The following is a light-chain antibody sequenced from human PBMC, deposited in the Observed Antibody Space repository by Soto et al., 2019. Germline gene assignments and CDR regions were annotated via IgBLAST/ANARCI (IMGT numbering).Light chain of an antibody. V-gene: IGKV3-20*01. Sequence: PVERATLSCKTSRSVTNNYLAWHQQKPGQTPRLLIYGASSRATGIPDRFSGSGSGTDFTLTISRLEPEDFAVYYCQQHGSSPITFGQGTRLAIK. J-gene: IGKJ5*01. CDR3: QQHGSSPIT. CDR1: RSVTNNY. CDR2: GAS.